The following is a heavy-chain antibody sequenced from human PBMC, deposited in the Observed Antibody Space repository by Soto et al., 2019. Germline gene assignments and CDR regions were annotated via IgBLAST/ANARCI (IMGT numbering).Heavy chain of an antibody. D-gene: IGHD6-19*01. Sequence: QVQLEESGGGLVKPGGSLRLSCAASGFTFSAVYMSWIRQAPNKGLEYISYISSSGTSANYADSVKGPFTISRDNAKNSMYLQMNSLRAEYTAVYYYARDRGAVTGQYFDYWGQGALVNVSS. CDR1: GFTFSAVY. J-gene: IGHJ4*02. CDR2: ISSSGTSA. CDR3: ARDRGAVTGQYFDY. V-gene: IGHV3-11*05.